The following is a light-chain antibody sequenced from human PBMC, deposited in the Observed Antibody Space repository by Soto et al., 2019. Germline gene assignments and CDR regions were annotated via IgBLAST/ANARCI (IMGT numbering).Light chain of an antibody. CDR2: VVS. V-gene: IGLV2-11*01. J-gene: IGLJ1*01. Sequence: QSALTQPHSVSGSPGQSVTISCTGTSVDVGAYDFVSWYQQHPGKAPKLLIYVVSGRPSGVPDRFSGSKSGNAASLTISGLQAEDEADYYCSSFTPSHTSIFGTGTKVTVL. CDR3: SSFTPSHTSI. CDR1: SVDVGAYDF.